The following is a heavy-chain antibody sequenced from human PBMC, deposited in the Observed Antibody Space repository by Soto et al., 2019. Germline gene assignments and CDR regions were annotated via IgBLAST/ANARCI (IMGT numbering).Heavy chain of an antibody. CDR1: GFTFSSYS. V-gene: IGHV3-21*01. CDR3: ARFSTVTHNYYYYYYMDV. J-gene: IGHJ6*03. D-gene: IGHD4-17*01. Sequence: GGSLRLSCAASGFTFSSYSMNWARQAPGKGLEWVSSISSSSSYIYYADSVKGRFTISRDNAKNSLYLQMNSLRAEDTAVYYCARFSTVTHNYYYYYYMDVWGKGTTVTVSS. CDR2: ISSSSSYI.